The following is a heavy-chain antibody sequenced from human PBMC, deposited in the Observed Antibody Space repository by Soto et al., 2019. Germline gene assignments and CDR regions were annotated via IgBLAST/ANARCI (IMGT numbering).Heavy chain of an antibody. Sequence: GASVKVSCKASGYTFTSYGISWVRQAPGQGLEWMGWISAYNGNTNYAQKLQGRVTMTTDTSTSTAYIELRSLRSDDTAVYYCARQWLPPNYYYGMDVWGQGTTVTVSS. J-gene: IGHJ6*02. CDR3: ARQWLPPNYYYGMDV. CDR2: ISAYNGNT. D-gene: IGHD5-12*01. CDR1: GYTFTSYG. V-gene: IGHV1-18*01.